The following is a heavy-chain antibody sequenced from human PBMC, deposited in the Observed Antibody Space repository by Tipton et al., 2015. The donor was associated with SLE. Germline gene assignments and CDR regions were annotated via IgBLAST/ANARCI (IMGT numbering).Heavy chain of an antibody. CDR3: ARGSIWSSWDVLDY. Sequence: TLSLTCAVSGVSIGSGGYSWNWIRQPPGKGPEWIGYVYHSGTTHYHPSLGSRVSISVDTSKNQFSLKLSSVTAADTAVYYCARGSIWSSWDVLDYLGQGILVTVSP. J-gene: IGHJ4*02. CDR2: VYHSGTT. D-gene: IGHD6-13*01. V-gene: IGHV4-30-2*01. CDR1: GVSIGSGGYS.